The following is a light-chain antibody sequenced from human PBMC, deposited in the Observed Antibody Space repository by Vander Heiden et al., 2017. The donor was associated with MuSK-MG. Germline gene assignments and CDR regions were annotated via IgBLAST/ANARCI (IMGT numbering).Light chain of an antibody. V-gene: IGKV2-28*01. CDR2: LGS. CDR3: MQSLPTHL. CDR1: QSLLHSNGYNY. Sequence: DIVITQSPLSLPVTPGEPASISCRSSQSLLHSNGYNYLDWYRQKPVQSPQLLIYLGSNLAYGVPDRFTGRGSGTDFTLKRSRVEAEDVGVYYCMQSLPTHLFGQGTKMEIK. J-gene: IGKJ2*01.